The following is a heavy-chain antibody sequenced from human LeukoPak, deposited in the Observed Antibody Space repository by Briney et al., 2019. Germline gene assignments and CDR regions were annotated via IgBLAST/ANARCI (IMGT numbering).Heavy chain of an antibody. J-gene: IGHJ4*02. CDR1: GYTFNSYA. CDR3: AKAGVWH. CDR2: IRAYNGKT. V-gene: IGHV1-18*01. D-gene: IGHD2-21*01. Sequence: ASVKVSCKASGYTFNSYAISWVRQAPGQGLEWMGWIRAYNGKTNYAQNLQGRVTITRDTSASTAYMELSSLTSEDTAVYYCAKAGVWHWGQGTLVTVSS.